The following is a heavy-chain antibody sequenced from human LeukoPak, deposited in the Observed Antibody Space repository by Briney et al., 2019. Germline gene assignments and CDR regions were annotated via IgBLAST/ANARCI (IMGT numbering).Heavy chain of an antibody. J-gene: IGHJ4*02. CDR2: IYYSGSA. D-gene: IGHD4-23*01. Sequence: PSETLSLTCTVSGGSINSYYWTWIRQPPGKGLEWIGCIYYSGSANYNPSLKSRVTISVDTSKNQFSLELRSLTAADSAVYYCARVAGDYGGNSRHLAHFDYWGQGTLVTVSS. V-gene: IGHV4-59*01. CDR3: ARVAGDYGGNSRHLAHFDY. CDR1: GGSINSYY.